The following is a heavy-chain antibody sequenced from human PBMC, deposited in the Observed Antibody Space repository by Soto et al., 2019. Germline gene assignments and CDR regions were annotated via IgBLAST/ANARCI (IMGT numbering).Heavy chain of an antibody. J-gene: IGHJ5*02. V-gene: IGHV3-49*04. D-gene: IGHD2-21*02. CDR2: IRSKTFGGTT. CDR3: TRTATRFDP. CDR1: GFTFGDYV. Sequence: EVQLVESGGGLVQPGRSLRLSCTASGFTFGDYVMNWVRQAPGKGLEWVGFIRSKTFGGTTEYAASVKGRFTISRDDSKSSAYLQMNSLKTEDTAMYYCTRTATRFDPWGQGTLVTVSS.